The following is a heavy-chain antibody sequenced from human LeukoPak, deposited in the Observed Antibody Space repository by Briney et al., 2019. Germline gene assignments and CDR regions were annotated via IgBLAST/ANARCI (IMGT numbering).Heavy chain of an antibody. Sequence: SETLSLTCTVSGGSISGSSYYWGWIRQPPGKGLEWIGSIYYSGSTYYNPSLKSRVTISVDTSKNQFSLKLSSVTAADTAVYYCARQEWRSVVGAKAGYYYMDVWGKGTTVTVSS. J-gene: IGHJ6*03. D-gene: IGHD1-26*01. V-gene: IGHV4-39*07. CDR2: IYYSGST. CDR1: GGSISGSSYY. CDR3: ARQEWRSVVGAKAGYYYMDV.